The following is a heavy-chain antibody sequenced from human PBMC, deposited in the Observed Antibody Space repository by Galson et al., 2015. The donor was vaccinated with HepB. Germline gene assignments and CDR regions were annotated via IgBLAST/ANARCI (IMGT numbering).Heavy chain of an antibody. CDR2: ISFDGRNI. CDR3: ARDHITSIIEFYFDY. Sequence: LRLSCAASGFTFSSHAMHWVRQAPGKGLEWVAAISFDGRNIYYADSEKDRFTISRDNSRNTLSLQMNSLRLEDTALYYCARDHITSIIEFYFDYWGQGSLVTVSS. J-gene: IGHJ4*02. CDR1: GFTFSSHA. V-gene: IGHV3-30*03. D-gene: IGHD1-14*01.